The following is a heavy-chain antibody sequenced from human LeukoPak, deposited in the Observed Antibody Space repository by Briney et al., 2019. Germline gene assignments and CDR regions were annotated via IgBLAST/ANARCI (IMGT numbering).Heavy chain of an antibody. CDR3: ARGRIPARLRELGVVTDRHYYMDV. Sequence: GASVKVSCKASGYTFTNFAISWVRQAPGQGLEWMGWINPYNGNTKYVLKVQGRVTMTTDTSTSTAYMELRSLSPDDTAVFYCARGRIPARLRELGVVTDRHYYMDVWGKGTTVTVSS. D-gene: IGHD3-3*01. V-gene: IGHV1-18*01. J-gene: IGHJ6*03. CDR1: GYTFTNFA. CDR2: INPYNGNT.